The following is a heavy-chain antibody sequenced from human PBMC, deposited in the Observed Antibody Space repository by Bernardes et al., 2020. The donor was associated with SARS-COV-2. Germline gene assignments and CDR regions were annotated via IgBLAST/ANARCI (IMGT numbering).Heavy chain of an antibody. CDR2: INVNSGGT. CDR3: ARAYGSGNNQDQYYFDY. Sequence: ASVKVTCKASGYASSSYITNYIITWVRQAPGQGLEWMGWINVNSGGTNCAQNFQGRVTMTRDTSINAAYMELRRLRSDDTAIYFCARAYGSGNNQDQYYFDYWGQGTLVTVSS. V-gene: IGHV1-2*02. J-gene: IGHJ4*02. D-gene: IGHD3-10*01. CDR1: GYASSSYITNYI.